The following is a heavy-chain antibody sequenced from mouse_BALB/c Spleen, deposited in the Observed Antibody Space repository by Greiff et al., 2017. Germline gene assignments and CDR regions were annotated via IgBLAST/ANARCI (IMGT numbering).Heavy chain of an antibody. CDR1: GFTFSSFG. V-gene: IGHV5-17*02. CDR3: ARSGYRYYFDY. CDR2: ISSGSSTI. J-gene: IGHJ2*01. D-gene: IGHD2-14*01. Sequence: EVKLVESGGGLVQPGGSRKLSCAASGFTFSSFGMHWVRQAPEKGLEWVAYISSGSSTIYYADTVKGRFTISRDNPKNTLFLQMTSLRSEDTAMYYCARSGYRYYFDYWGQGTTLTVSS.